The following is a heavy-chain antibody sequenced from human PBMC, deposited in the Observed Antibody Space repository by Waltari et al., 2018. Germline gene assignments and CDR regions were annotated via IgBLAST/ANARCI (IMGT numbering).Heavy chain of an antibody. Sequence: QVQLQQWGAGLLKPSETLSLTCGVYGESFSGYYWTWIRQPPGKGLEWIGEVNHSGSTNYNPSLKSRVSISVDTSKNQFSLKLSSVTAADTAVYYRARHRRTAAAGTVLRAHWFDPWGQGTLVTVSS. D-gene: IGHD6-13*01. CDR3: ARHRRTAAAGTVLRAHWFDP. CDR1: GESFSGYY. J-gene: IGHJ5*02. V-gene: IGHV4-34*01. CDR2: VNHSGST.